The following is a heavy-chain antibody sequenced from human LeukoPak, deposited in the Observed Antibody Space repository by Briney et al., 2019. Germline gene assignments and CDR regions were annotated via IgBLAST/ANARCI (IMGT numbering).Heavy chain of an antibody. Sequence: SEALSLTCTVSGDSIRSDGYFWTWIRQQPGKGLEWLGHIYYSGTTHYNPSLKSRISISVDTSYNHFSLRLSSVTAADTAMYYCALDNGAYFNSFDIWGQGTMVAVSS. J-gene: IGHJ3*02. V-gene: IGHV4-31*03. CDR1: GDSIRSDGYF. D-gene: IGHD4-17*01. CDR3: ALDNGAYFNSFDI. CDR2: IYYSGTT.